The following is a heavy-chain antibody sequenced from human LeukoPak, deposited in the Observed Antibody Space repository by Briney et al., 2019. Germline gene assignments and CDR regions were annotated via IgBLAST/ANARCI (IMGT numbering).Heavy chain of an antibody. CDR3: MGGRGWLPEN. CDR1: GFTFSSYA. CDR2: IKQDGTET. D-gene: IGHD3-22*01. J-gene: IGHJ4*02. Sequence: GGSLRLSCAASGFTFSSYAMSWVRQAPGKGLEWVAIIKQDGTETFYVDSVKGRFTISRDNVKNSLYLQMNSLRIEDAAVYYCMGGRGWLPENWGQGTLVTVSS. V-gene: IGHV3-7*01.